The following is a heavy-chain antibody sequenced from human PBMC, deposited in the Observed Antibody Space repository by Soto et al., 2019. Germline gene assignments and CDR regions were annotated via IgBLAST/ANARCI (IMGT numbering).Heavy chain of an antibody. CDR1: GFTFSSYG. CDR2: IWYDGSNK. V-gene: IGHV3-33*01. CDR3: ARARRYWHGLDG. Sequence: GGALRLSCAASGFTFSSYGMHWVRQAPGKGLEWVAVIWYDGSNKYYADSVKRRFTISRDNSKNTLYLQMNSLRAEDTAVYYCARARRYWHGLDGWGQGSTGTVCS. D-gene: IGHD1-20*01. J-gene: IGHJ6*01.